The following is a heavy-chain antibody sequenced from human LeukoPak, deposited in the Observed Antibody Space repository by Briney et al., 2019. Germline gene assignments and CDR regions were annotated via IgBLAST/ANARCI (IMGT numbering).Heavy chain of an antibody. D-gene: IGHD4-17*01. CDR1: GGSISSSSYY. J-gene: IGHJ6*03. CDR3: ARVDYGDYHGLYYYYMDV. CDR2: IYYSGST. Sequence: IPSETLSLTCTVSGGSISSSSYYWGWIRQPPGKGLEWIGSIYYSGSTYYNPSLKSRVTISVDTSKNQFSLKLSSVTAADTAVYYCARVDYGDYHGLYYYYMDVWGKGTTVTVSS. V-gene: IGHV4-39*07.